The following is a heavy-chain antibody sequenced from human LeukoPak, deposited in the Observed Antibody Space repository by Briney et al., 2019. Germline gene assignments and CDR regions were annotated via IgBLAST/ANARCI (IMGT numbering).Heavy chain of an antibody. D-gene: IGHD5-12*01. CDR1: GGSMKNYY. V-gene: IGHV4-59*12. J-gene: IGHJ6*03. CDR3: ARDSGYGWPYYYYYMDV. Sequence: SETLSLTCTVSGGSMKNYYWSWIRQPPGKGLEWIGYIYYSGSTNYNPSLKSRLTISVDTSKNQLSLNLSSVTAADTAVYYCARDSGYGWPYYYYYMDVWGKGTTVTVSS. CDR2: IYYSGST.